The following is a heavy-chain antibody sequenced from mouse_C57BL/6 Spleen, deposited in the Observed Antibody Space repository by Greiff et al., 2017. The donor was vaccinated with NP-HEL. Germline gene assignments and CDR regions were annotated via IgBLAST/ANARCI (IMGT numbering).Heavy chain of an antibody. J-gene: IGHJ4*01. Sequence: VQLQQSGPELVKPGASVKISCKASGYAFSSSWMNWVKQRPGKGLEWIGRIYPGDGDTNYNGKFKGKATLTADKSSSTAYMQLSSLTYEDSAVYFCAREQDYGRGDYWGQGTSVTVSS. CDR1: GYAFSSSW. CDR3: AREQDYGRGDY. D-gene: IGHD1-1*01. V-gene: IGHV1-82*01. CDR2: IYPGDGDT.